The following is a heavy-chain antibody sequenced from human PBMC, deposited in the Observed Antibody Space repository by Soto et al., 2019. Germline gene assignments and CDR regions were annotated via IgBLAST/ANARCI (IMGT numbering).Heavy chain of an antibody. D-gene: IGHD3-16*01. CDR3: AREGVRGMDV. Sequence: QVQLVQSGAEVKKPGASVKVSCKASGYTFTSYDINWVRQATGQGLEWMGWMNPNSANTGYAQKFQGRVTMTRNTSISTDYMELSSLXXXXXXXXXCAREGVRGMDVWGQGTTVTVSS. V-gene: IGHV1-8*01. CDR2: MNPNSANT. J-gene: IGHJ6*02. CDR1: GYTFTSYD.